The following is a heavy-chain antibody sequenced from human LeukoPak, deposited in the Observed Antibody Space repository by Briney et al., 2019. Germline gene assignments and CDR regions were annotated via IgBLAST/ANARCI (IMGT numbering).Heavy chain of an antibody. D-gene: IGHD5-18*01. V-gene: IGHV1-2*02. CDR3: ANVDTAMPTNDAFDI. CDR2: INPNSGGT. CDR1: GYTFTGYY. Sequence: ASVKVSCKAFGYTFTGYYMHWVRQAPGQGLEWMGWINPNSGGTNYAQKFQGRVTMTRDTSISTAYMELSRLRSDDTAVYYCANVDTAMPTNDAFDIWGQGTMVTVSS. J-gene: IGHJ3*02.